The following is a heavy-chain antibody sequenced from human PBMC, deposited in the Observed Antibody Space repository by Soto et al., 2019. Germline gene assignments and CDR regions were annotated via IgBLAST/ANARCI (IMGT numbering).Heavy chain of an antibody. V-gene: IGHV1-69*02. CDR1: GGTFSSNT. CDR3: ARAISSGVRFSGMDV. J-gene: IGHJ6*02. CDR2: ITPVLDMA. Sequence: QVQLVQSGAEVKKPGSSVRVSCKASGGTFSSNTLSWVRQAPGQGLEWMGRITPVLDMADYEQKFQDRLTITADKSTTTVYMELGSLRSEDTAIYYCARAISSGVRFSGMDVWGQGTTVTVSS. D-gene: IGHD3-16*01.